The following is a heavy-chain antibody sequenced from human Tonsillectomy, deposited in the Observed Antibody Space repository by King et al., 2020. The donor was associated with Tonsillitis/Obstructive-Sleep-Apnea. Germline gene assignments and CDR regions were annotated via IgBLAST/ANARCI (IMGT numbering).Heavy chain of an antibody. V-gene: IGHV4-59*01. CDR2: IYDSGST. D-gene: IGHD3-3*01. CDR3: ARAYYDSPDAFDM. J-gene: IGHJ3*02. Sequence: QLQESGPGLVKPSETLSLTCTVSGDSISSYYWSWIRQPPGKGLESIGYIYDSGSTNYNPSLKSRVTISRDTSKKQFSLRLSSVTAADTAVYYCARAYYDSPDAFDMWGQGTMVTVSS. CDR1: GDSISSYY.